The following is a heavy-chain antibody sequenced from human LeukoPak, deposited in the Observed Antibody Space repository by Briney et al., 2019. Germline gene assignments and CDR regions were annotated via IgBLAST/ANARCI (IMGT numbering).Heavy chain of an antibody. CDR3: ARARRYGSSGYYSYYMDV. V-gene: IGHV4-59*01. CDR1: GGSISSYY. D-gene: IGHD5-24*01. Sequence: SETLSLTCTVSGGSISSYYWSWIRQPPGKGLEWIGYIYYSGSTNYNPSLKSRVTISVDTSKTQFSLKLSSVTAADTAVYYCARARRYGSSGYYSYYMDVWGTGTTVTISS. CDR2: IYYSGST. J-gene: IGHJ6*03.